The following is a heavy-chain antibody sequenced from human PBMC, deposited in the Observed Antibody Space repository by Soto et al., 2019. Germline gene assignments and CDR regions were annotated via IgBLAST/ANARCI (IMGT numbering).Heavy chain of an antibody. J-gene: IGHJ5*02. CDR1: GGTFSSYA. Sequence: SEKVSCKASGGTFSSYAISWVRQAPGQGLEWMGGIIPIFGTANYAQKFQGRVTITADESTSTAYMELSSLRSEDTAVYYCARVWPIVVVPAATYNWLDPWGQGTLVIVSS. CDR2: IIPIFGTA. V-gene: IGHV1-69*13. D-gene: IGHD2-2*01. CDR3: ARVWPIVVVPAATYNWLDP.